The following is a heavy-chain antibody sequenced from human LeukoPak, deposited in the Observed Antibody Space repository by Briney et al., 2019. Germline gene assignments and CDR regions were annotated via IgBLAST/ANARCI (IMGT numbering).Heavy chain of an antibody. CDR3: AKAGSGYSYFDH. D-gene: IGHD3-22*01. J-gene: IGHJ4*02. Sequence: GSLRLSCAASGFIFSGYAMSWVRQAPGKGLEWVSGISGGGGSTYYADSVKGRFAISRDNSKNRLFLQMNSLRAEDTAVYYCAKAGSGYSYFDHWGQGTLVTVSS. CDR1: GFIFSGYA. V-gene: IGHV3-23*01. CDR2: ISGGGGST.